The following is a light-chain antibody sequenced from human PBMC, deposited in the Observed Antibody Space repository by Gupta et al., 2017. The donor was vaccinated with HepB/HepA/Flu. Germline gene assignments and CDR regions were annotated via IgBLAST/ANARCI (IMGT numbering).Light chain of an antibody. CDR2: GNS. CDR3: QSYDSSLSVHYV. CDR1: SPNIGAGYD. Sequence: QSVLTQPPSVSGDPGQRVTISCTGSSPNIGAGYDVHWYQQLPGTAPKLLIYGNSNRPSGVPDRFSGSKSGTSASLAITGLQAEDEADYYCQSYDSSLSVHYVFGTGTKVTVL. J-gene: IGLJ1*01. V-gene: IGLV1-40*01.